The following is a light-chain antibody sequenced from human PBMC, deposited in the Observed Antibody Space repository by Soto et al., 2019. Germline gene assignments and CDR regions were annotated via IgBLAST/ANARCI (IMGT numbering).Light chain of an antibody. V-gene: IGLV1-44*01. J-gene: IGLJ3*02. CDR1: YSNIGSNT. CDR2: TNN. Sequence: QLVLTQPPSASGTPGQRVTISCSGSYSNIGSNTVNWYQQFPGAAPKLLSSTNNQRPSGVPDRFSGSKSGTSASLTITGLQSDDEAVYSCAAWDDSLNGRGVFGGGTKLTVL. CDR3: AAWDDSLNGRGV.